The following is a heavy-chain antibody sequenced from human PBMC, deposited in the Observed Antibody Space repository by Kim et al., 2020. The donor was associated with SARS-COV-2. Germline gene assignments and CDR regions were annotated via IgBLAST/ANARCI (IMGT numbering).Heavy chain of an antibody. V-gene: IGHV1-69*13. J-gene: IGHJ4*02. CDR1: GGTFSSYA. CDR3: ATIPGPDTAMVNPGGF. D-gene: IGHD5-18*01. CDR2: IIPIFGTA. Sequence: SVKVSCKASGGTFSSYAISWVRQAPGQGLEWMGGIIPIFGTANYAQKFQGRVTITADESTSTAYMELSSLRSEDTAVYYCATIPGPDTAMVNPGGFWGQGTLVTVSS.